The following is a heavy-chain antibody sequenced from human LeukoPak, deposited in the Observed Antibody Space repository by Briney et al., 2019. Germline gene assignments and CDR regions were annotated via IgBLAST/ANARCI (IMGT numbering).Heavy chain of an antibody. Sequence: PGGSLGLSCVASGFTFSIYGMYWVRQAPGKGLEWVSLISRDGSDIYYADSVKGRFTISRDNSKNTLYLQMNSLRPEDTAVYYCAKQGSLPWYYYGTDVWGQGTTVTISS. CDR1: GFTFSIYG. CDR3: AKQGSLPWYYYGTDV. J-gene: IGHJ6*02. CDR2: ISRDGSDI. D-gene: IGHD2-15*01. V-gene: IGHV3-30*18.